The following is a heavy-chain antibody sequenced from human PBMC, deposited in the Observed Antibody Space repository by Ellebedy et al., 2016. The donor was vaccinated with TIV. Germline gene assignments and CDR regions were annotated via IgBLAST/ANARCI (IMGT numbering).Heavy chain of an antibody. J-gene: IGHJ4*02. V-gene: IGHV3-30*18. CDR1: GFSFSWSA. D-gene: IGHD2-21*01. CDR3: AKEPSVGSYSEY. CDR2: ISSDGSNK. Sequence: GESLKISCATSGFSFSWSAMHSVRQAPGKGLEWVAVISSDGSNKYYADSVKGRFTISRDNSKNTLSLQMNSLRAEDTAVYYCAKEPSVGSYSEYWGQGTLVTVSS.